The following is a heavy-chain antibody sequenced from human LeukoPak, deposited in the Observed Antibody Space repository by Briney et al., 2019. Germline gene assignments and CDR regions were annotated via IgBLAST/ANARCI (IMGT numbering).Heavy chain of an antibody. D-gene: IGHD6-13*01. V-gene: IGHV3-21*01. CDR2: ISSSSSYI. CDR3: ARDRGALAAAFDY. J-gene: IGHJ4*02. Sequence: GGSLRLSCAASGFTFSSYSMNWVRQAPGKGLEWVSSISSSSSYIYYADSVKGRFTISRDNAKNSLYLQMNSLRAEDTAVYHCARDRGALAAAFDYWGQGTLVTVSS. CDR1: GFTFSSYS.